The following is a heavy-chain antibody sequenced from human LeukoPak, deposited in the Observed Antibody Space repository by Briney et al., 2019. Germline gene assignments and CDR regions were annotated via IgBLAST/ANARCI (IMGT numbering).Heavy chain of an antibody. V-gene: IGHV4-34*01. CDR2: IHYSGDT. Sequence: SETLSLTCAVYGGSFSGYYWAWIRQPPGKGPEWIGTIHYSGDTYYNPSLKSRVTISVDPPKKQFFLNLSSVTAADTAVYYCARLGGYYDPPGYWGQGTLVTVSS. J-gene: IGHJ4*02. CDR1: GGSFSGYY. CDR3: ARLGGYYDPPGY. D-gene: IGHD3-22*01.